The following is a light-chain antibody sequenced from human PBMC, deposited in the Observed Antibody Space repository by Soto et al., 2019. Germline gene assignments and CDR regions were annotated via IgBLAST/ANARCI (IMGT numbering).Light chain of an antibody. CDR1: QSVSSN. J-gene: IGKJ3*01. V-gene: IGKV3-15*01. Sequence: EIVMTQSPATLSVSPGERATLSCRASQSVSSNLAWYQQKPGQAPRLLIYAASTRATGIPARFSGSGSGTEFTLSISSLQSEDLAVYYCQQYNNWPLAFGPETKVDIK. CDR3: QQYNNWPLA. CDR2: AAS.